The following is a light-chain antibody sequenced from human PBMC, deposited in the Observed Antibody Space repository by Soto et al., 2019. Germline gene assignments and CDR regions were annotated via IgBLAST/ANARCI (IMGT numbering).Light chain of an antibody. CDR2: GAS. J-gene: IGKJ1*01. CDR1: QSVSSSY. V-gene: IGKV3-20*01. CDR3: QHEGT. Sequence: EIVLTHSPGTLSLSPGERATLSCRASQSVSSSYLAWYQQKPGQAPRLLIYGASSRATGIPDRFSGSGSGTDFTLTISRLEPEDFAVYYCQHEGTFGQGTKVDIK.